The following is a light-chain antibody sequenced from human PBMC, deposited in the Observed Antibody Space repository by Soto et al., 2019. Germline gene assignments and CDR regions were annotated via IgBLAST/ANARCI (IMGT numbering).Light chain of an antibody. V-gene: IGLV1-44*01. CDR1: SSNIGTNT. J-gene: IGLJ1*01. CDR3: VAWDDSLHGYV. Sequence: QSVLTQPPSASGTPGQRVTISCSGISSNIGTNTVNWYQHLPGTAPKLLIYRNNQRPSGVPDRFSGSKSDTSASLAISGLQSEDEADYYCVAWDDSLHGYVFGTGTKLTVL. CDR2: RNN.